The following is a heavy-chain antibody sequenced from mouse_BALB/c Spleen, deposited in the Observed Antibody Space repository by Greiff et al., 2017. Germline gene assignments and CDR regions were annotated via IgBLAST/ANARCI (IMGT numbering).Heavy chain of an antibody. V-gene: IGHV6-6*01. CDR1: GFTFSDAW. Sequence: EVQLVESGGGLVQPGGSMKLSCAASGFTFSDAWMDWVRQSPMKGLEWIAEIRSKANNHATYYAESVKGRFTISRNNSKSSVYLQMNSLRAEDTDIYYCTGYYYKYDGYAMDYWGQGTSVTVSS. CDR3: TGYYYKYDGYAMDY. CDR2: IRSKANNHAT. D-gene: IGHD2-14*01. J-gene: IGHJ4*01.